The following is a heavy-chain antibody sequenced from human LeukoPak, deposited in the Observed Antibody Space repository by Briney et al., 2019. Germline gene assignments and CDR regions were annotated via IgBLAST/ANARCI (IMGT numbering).Heavy chain of an antibody. Sequence: GGSLRLSCAASGFTFSNYGMHWVRQAPGKGLEWVAAVSYDGTYKYYADSMKGRFTISRDDSKNTLYLQMNSVRVEDTAMYYCARVHSSGWYSIDYWGQGTLVTVSS. J-gene: IGHJ4*02. D-gene: IGHD6-19*01. CDR2: VSYDGTYK. CDR3: ARVHSSGWYSIDY. CDR1: GFTFSNYG. V-gene: IGHV3-30*03.